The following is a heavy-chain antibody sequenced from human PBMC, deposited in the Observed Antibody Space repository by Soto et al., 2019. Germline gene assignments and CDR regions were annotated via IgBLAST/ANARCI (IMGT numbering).Heavy chain of an antibody. Sequence: SETLSLTCTVSGGSVSSGSYYWSWIRQPPGKGLEWIGYIYYSGSTNYNPSLRSRVTISVDTSKNQFSLKLSSVTAADTAVYYCARSGWLRSPYYYYYGMDVWGQGTTVTVSS. CDR1: GGSVSSGSYY. CDR2: IYYSGST. CDR3: ARSGWLRSPYYYYYGMDV. D-gene: IGHD5-12*01. V-gene: IGHV4-61*01. J-gene: IGHJ6*02.